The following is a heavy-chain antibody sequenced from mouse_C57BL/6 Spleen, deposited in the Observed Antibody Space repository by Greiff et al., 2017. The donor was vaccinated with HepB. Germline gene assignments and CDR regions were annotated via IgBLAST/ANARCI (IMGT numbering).Heavy chain of an antibody. J-gene: IGHJ4*01. Sequence: VQLQQSGPELVKPGASVKMSCKASGYTFTDYNMHWVKQRHGKSLEWIGYINPNNGGTSYNQKFKGKATLTVNKSSSTAYMELRSLTSEDSAVYYCARRGYGSSFHAMDYWGQGTSVTVSS. D-gene: IGHD1-1*01. CDR1: GYTFTDYN. V-gene: IGHV1-22*01. CDR2: INPNNGGT. CDR3: ARRGYGSSFHAMDY.